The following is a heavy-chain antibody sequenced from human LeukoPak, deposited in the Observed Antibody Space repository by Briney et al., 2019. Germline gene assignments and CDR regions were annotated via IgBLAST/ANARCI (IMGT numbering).Heavy chain of an antibody. J-gene: IGHJ4*02. CDR3: ARLPMVRGVIAYFDY. CDR1: GGSINSRSHY. CDR2: IYYSGNT. V-gene: IGHV4-39*01. D-gene: IGHD3-10*01. Sequence: SVTLSLTCTVSGGSINSRSHYWGWIRQPPGKGLEWIGVIYYSGNTYYNPSLKGRVTISVDTSKNQFSLKLTSVTAADMAVYSCARLPMVRGVIAYFDYWGQGTLVAVSS.